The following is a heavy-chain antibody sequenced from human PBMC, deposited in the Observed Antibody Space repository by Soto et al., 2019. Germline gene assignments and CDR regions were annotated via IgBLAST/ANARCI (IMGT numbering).Heavy chain of an antibody. J-gene: IGHJ5*02. V-gene: IGHV4-31*03. CDR3: ARRRCTTTTCFDP. CDR2: ISYSGSA. D-gene: IGHD2-2*01. CDR1: GGSINICNYY. Sequence: SETLSLTCSVSGGSINICNYYWSLIRQHPGKGLEWIGYISYSGSAHYNPSLRSRVFISVDTSRNQFSLKLSSVTAADTAVYYCARRRCTTTTCFDPWGQGTLVTFSS.